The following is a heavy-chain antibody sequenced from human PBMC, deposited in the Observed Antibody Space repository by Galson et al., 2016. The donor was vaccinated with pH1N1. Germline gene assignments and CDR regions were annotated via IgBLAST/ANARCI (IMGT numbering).Heavy chain of an antibody. Sequence: SLRLSCAASGFSFSNYGMHWVRQAPGKGLEWVAVISHAGSNKLYADSVKGRFTISRDNAKNSLYLQMNSLRAEDTALYYCAKVTGYLYGYVDYWGQGTLVTVSS. CDR2: ISHAGSNK. V-gene: IGHV3-30*18. J-gene: IGHJ4*02. CDR3: AKVTGYLYGYVDY. D-gene: IGHD5-18*01. CDR1: GFSFSNYG.